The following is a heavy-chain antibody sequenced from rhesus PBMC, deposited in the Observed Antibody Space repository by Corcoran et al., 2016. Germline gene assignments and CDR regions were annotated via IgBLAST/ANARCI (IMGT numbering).Heavy chain of an antibody. CDR1: GFSLSTTGTG. Sequence: QVTLKESGPALVKPTQTLTLTCTFSGFSLSTTGTGVGWIRQPPGKALEWLASIYWNDSKYYSTSLKSRLTISKDTSKNQVVLTMTNMDPVDTATYYCARVDIAGTTFGDYWGQGVLVTVSS. CDR3: ARVDIAGTTFGDY. D-gene: IGHD1-20*01. V-gene: IGHV2-95*01. CDR2: IYWNDSK. J-gene: IGHJ4*01.